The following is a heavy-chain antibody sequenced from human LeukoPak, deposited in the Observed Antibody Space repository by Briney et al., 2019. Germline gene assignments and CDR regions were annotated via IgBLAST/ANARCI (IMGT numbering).Heavy chain of an antibody. CDR2: MNPNSGNA. V-gene: IGHV1-8*03. J-gene: IGHJ5*02. CDR3: ARVVGATDGDWFDP. D-gene: IGHD1-26*01. Sequence: ASVKVSCKASGYTFTSYGISWVRQAPGQGLEWMGWMNPNSGNAGYAQKFQGRVTITRNTSISTAYMELSSLRSEDTAVYYCARVVGATDGDWFDPRGQGTLVTVSS. CDR1: GYTFTSYG.